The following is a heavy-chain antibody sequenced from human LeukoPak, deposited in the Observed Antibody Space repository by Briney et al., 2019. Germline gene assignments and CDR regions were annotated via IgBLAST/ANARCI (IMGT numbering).Heavy chain of an antibody. D-gene: IGHD3-10*01. J-gene: IGHJ4*02. V-gene: IGHV4-61*02. CDR1: GGSISSGSYY. CDR3: AKTGRAYFGDPTRYYIDY. Sequence: SQTLSLTCTVSGGSISSGSYYWSWIRQPAGKGLEWIGRIYTSGSTYYNPSLEGRVTMSVDTSRNQFSLKLSSVTAVDTAVYYCAKTGRAYFGDPTRYYIDYWGQGTLVTVSS. CDR2: IYTSGST.